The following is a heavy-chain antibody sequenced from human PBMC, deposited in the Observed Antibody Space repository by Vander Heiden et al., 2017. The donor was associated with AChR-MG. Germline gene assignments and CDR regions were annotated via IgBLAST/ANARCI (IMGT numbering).Heavy chain of an antibody. Sequence: EVQLVESGAGLVKPGGSLRLSCAASGFTFSSYSMNWVRQAPGKGLEWVSAISSSSSYIYYADSVKGRFTISRDNAKNSLYLQMNSLRAEDTAVYYCARGSAVAGSLDVWGQGTTVTVSS. CDR1: GFTFSSYS. J-gene: IGHJ6*02. CDR2: ISSSSSYI. V-gene: IGHV3-21*01. CDR3: ARGSAVAGSLDV. D-gene: IGHD6-19*01.